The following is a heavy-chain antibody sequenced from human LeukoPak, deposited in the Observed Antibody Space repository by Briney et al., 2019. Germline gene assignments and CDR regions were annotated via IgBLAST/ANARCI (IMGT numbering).Heavy chain of an antibody. CDR1: GFTFSSYA. CDR3: AKGGSGHSVGGSCYYDY. D-gene: IGHD2-15*01. Sequence: PGGSLRLSCAASGFTFSSYAMSWVRQAPGKGLEWVSAISGSGGSTYHADSVKGRFTISRDNSKNTLYLQMNSLRAEDTAVYYCAKGGSGHSVGGSCYYDYWGQGTLVTVSS. V-gene: IGHV3-23*01. CDR2: ISGSGGST. J-gene: IGHJ4*02.